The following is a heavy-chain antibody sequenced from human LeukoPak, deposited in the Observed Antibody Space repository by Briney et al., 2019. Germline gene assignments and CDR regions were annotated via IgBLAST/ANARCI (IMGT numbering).Heavy chain of an antibody. Sequence: GGSLRLSCTASGFTFSSYTMSWVRQAPGGGLEWLSAINGRGITYYAGSVKGRFTISRDNSENTLYLQMNSLTVDDTAVYFCAKERQTGDYFTSDYWGQGTLVTVSS. CDR3: AKERQTGDYFTSDY. D-gene: IGHD4-17*01. V-gene: IGHV3-23*01. J-gene: IGHJ4*02. CDR2: INGRGIT. CDR1: GFTFSSYT.